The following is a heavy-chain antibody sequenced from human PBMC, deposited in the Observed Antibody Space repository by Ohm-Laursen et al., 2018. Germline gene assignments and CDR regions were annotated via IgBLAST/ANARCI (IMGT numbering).Heavy chain of an antibody. V-gene: IGHV3-9*01. CDR3: AKVWSGYYIAQYYFDY. CDR2: ISWNSGSI. Sequence: SSLRLSCAASGFTFDDYAMHWVRQAPGKGLEWVSGISWNSGSIGYADSVKGRFTISRDNSKNTLYLQMNSLRAEDTAVYYCAKVWSGYYIAQYYFDYWGQGTLVTVSS. D-gene: IGHD3-3*01. J-gene: IGHJ4*02. CDR1: GFTFDDYA.